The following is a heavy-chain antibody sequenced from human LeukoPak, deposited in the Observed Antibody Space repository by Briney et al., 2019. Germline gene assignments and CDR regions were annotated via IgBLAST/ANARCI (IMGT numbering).Heavy chain of an antibody. CDR2: IIPIFGTA. CDR1: GGTFSSYA. CDR3: AREMAVPIVVPDSFDI. J-gene: IGHJ3*02. Sequence: GASVKVSCKASGGTFSSYAISWVRQAPGQGPEWMGRIIPIFGTANYAQKFQGRVTITTDESTSTAYMELSSLRSEDTAVYYCAREMAVPIVVPDSFDIWGQGTMVTVSS. D-gene: IGHD3-10*01. V-gene: IGHV1-69*05.